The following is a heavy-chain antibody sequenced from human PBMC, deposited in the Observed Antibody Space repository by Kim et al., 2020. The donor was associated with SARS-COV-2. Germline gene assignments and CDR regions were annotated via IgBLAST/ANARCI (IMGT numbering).Heavy chain of an antibody. V-gene: IGHV3-30*09. J-gene: IGHJ4*02. CDR3: ARDQGIVAPGRPVGF. Sequence: DSVKGRFATSRDNSKNMLYLQMNSMRDEDTAVYYCARDQGIVAPGRPVGFWGQGTLVTVSS. D-gene: IGHD6-13*01.